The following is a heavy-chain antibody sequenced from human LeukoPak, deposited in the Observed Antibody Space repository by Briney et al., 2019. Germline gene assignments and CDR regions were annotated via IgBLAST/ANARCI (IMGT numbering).Heavy chain of an antibody. CDR2: IYHSGST. D-gene: IGHD6-19*01. V-gene: IGHV4-38-2*02. J-gene: IGHJ5*02. CDR1: GYSISSGYY. CDR3: ARGSSGWYVPVDP. Sequence: SETLSLTCTVSGYSISSGYYWGWIRQPPGKGLEWIGSIYHSGSTYYNPSLKSRVTISVDTSKNQFSLKLSSVTAADTAVYYCARGSSGWYVPVDPWGQGTLVTVSS.